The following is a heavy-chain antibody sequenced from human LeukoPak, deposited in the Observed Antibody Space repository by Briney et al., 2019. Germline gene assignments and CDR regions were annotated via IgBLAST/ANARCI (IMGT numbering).Heavy chain of an antibody. J-gene: IGHJ6*03. CDR2: ISSSGSTI. CDR3: AKAPSPFYYYYYMDV. V-gene: IGHV3-11*01. Sequence: GGSLRLSCAASGFTFSDYYMSWIRQAPGKGLEWVSYISSSGSTIYYADSVKGRFTISRDNSKNTLYLQMNSLRAEDTAVYYCAKAPSPFYYYYYMDVWGKGTTVTVSS. CDR1: GFTFSDYY.